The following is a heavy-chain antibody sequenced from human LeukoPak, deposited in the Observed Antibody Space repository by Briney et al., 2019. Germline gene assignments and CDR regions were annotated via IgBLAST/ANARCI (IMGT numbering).Heavy chain of an antibody. Sequence: SQTLSLTCTVSGVSISRGGNCWSCIRQHPGKGLEWIGYIYYSGTTYNNPSPKSRVTISVDTSKNQSSRNLSSVPAADPAVYYCARGVWMHASFVWFGPWGQGTLVTVSS. CDR2: IYYSGTT. J-gene: IGHJ5*02. V-gene: IGHV4-31*02. CDR3: ARGVWMHASFVWFGP. D-gene: IGHD2-8*01. CDR1: GVSISRGGNC.